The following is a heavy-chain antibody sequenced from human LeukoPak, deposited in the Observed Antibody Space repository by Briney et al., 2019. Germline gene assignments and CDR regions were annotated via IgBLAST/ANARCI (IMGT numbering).Heavy chain of an antibody. V-gene: IGHV4-39*01. CDR2: IYYSGST. CDR3: ARTTYSSSWYGGGGNDY. CDR1: GGSISSSSYY. J-gene: IGHJ4*02. D-gene: IGHD6-13*01. Sequence: SETLSLTCTFSGGSISSSSYYWGWIRQPPGKGLEWIGSIYYSGSTYYNPSLKSRVTISVDTSKNQFSLKLSSVTAADTAVYYCARTTYSSSWYGGGGNDYWGQGTLVTVSS.